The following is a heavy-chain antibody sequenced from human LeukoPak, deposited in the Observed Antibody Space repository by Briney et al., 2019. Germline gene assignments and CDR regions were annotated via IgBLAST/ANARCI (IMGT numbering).Heavy chain of an antibody. Sequence: SETLSLTCAVSGVSINSGGYSWTWIRQPPGKGLEWIGYISDDGGYHSGSTYYNPSLKSRVTISVDTSKNQFSLKLSSVTAADTAVYYCAMVGSGSYWDQHNWFDPWGQGTLVTVSS. J-gene: IGHJ5*02. CDR2: ISDDGGYHSGST. CDR1: GVSINSGGYS. V-gene: IGHV4-30-2*03. CDR3: AMVGSGSYWDQHNWFDP. D-gene: IGHD3-10*01.